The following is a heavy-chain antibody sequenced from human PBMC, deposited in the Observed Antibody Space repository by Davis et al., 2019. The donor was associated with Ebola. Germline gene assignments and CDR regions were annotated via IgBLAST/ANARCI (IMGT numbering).Heavy chain of an antibody. CDR3: ARDPYGSGSYYKGGFDY. V-gene: IGHV1-2*02. J-gene: IGHJ4*02. Sequence: AASVKVSCKASGYTFTGYYMHWVRQAPGQGLEWMGWINPNSGGTNYAQKFQGRVTMTRDTSTSTVYMELSSLRSEDTAVYYCARDPYGSGSYYKGGFDYWGQGTLVTVSS. D-gene: IGHD3-10*01. CDR1: GYTFTGYY. CDR2: INPNSGGT.